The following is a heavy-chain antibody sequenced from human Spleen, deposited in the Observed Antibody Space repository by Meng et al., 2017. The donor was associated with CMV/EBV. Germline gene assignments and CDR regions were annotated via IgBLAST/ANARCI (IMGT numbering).Heavy chain of an antibody. J-gene: IGHJ4*02. CDR1: GFTFSSYA. D-gene: IGHD2-2*01. CDR2: ISYDGSNK. CDR3: ARDLGYCSSTSCDY. V-gene: IGHV3-30*14. Sequence: LSLTCAASGFTFSSYAMHWVRQAPGKGLEWVAVISYDGSNKYYADSVKGRFTISRDNSKNTLYLQMNSLRAEDTAVYYCARDLGYCSSTSCDYWGQGTLVTVSS.